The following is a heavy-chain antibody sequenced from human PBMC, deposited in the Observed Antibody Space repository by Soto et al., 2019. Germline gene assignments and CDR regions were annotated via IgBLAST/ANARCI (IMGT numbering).Heavy chain of an antibody. CDR3: ARDDALRETSGYFYLDY. CDR1: EGTFNNYA. J-gene: IGHJ4*02. D-gene: IGHD3-22*01. CDR2: TIPLFDAV. Sequence: QVQLVQSGAEVKKPGSSVRVSCKTSEGTFNNYAISWVRQAPGQGLEWMGGTIPLFDAVKYAQKFQGRVTITADKSTSTAYMELHTLTSEDTAVYYCARDDALRETSGYFYLDYWGQETPVTVTS. V-gene: IGHV1-69*06.